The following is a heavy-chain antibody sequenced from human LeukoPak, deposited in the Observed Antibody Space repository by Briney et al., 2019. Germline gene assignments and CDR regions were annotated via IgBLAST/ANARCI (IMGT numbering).Heavy chain of an antibody. J-gene: IGHJ2*01. CDR1: GFTFSNAW. Sequence: GGSLRLSCAASGFTFSNAWMSWVRQAAGKGLEWVGRIKSKTDGGTTDYAAPVKGRFTISRDDSKNTLYLQMNSLKTEDTAVYYCTTKYYDFWSGYYSDWYFDLWGRGTLVTVSS. D-gene: IGHD3-3*01. CDR2: IKSKTDGGTT. V-gene: IGHV3-15*01. CDR3: TTKYYDFWSGYYSDWYFDL.